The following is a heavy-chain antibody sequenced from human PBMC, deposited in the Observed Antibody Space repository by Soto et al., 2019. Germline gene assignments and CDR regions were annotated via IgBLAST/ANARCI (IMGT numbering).Heavy chain of an antibody. D-gene: IGHD5-12*01. Sequence: PGGSLRLSCAASGFTFSSYGMHWVRQAPGKGLEWVAVISYDGSNKYYADSVKGRFTISRDNSKNALYLQMNSRRAEDTAVYYCAKDRSVDRVATIIEDDYGMDVWGQGTTVTV. J-gene: IGHJ6*02. V-gene: IGHV3-30*18. CDR3: AKDRSVDRVATIIEDDYGMDV. CDR2: ISYDGSNK. CDR1: GFTFSSYG.